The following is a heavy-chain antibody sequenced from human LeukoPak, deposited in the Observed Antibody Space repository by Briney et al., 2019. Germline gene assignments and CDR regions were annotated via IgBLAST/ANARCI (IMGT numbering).Heavy chain of an antibody. CDR1: GGTFSSYA. CDR3: ARTGGNDYGDHEGWFDP. D-gene: IGHD4-17*01. CDR2: IIPILGIA. Sequence: GASVKLSCKASGGTFSSYAISWVRQAPGQGLEWMGRIIPILGIANYAQKFQGRVTITADKSTSTAYMELSSLRSEDTAVYYCARTGGNDYGDHEGWFDPWGQGTLVTVSS. J-gene: IGHJ5*02. V-gene: IGHV1-69*04.